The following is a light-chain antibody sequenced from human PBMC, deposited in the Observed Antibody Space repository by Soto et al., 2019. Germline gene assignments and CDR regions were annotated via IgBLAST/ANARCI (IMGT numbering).Light chain of an antibody. J-gene: IGLJ1*01. CDR2: EVS. CDR1: SSDVGGYEF. V-gene: IGLV2-14*01. Sequence: QSALTQPASVSWSPGQSITISCTGTSSDVGGYEFVSWYQQHPGKAPKLMIYEVSNRPSGVSSRFSGSKSGNTASLTISGLQAEDEADYYCGSYTGSIYVFGTGTKVTVL. CDR3: GSYTGSIYV.